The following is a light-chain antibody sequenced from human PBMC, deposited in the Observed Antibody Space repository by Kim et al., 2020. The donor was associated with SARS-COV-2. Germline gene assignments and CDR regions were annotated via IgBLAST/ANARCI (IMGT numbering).Light chain of an antibody. J-gene: IGLJ1*01. CDR3: QVWDSSSDHPYV. Sequence: PGKTARITCGGNNIGSKSVHWYQQKPGQAPVLVIYYDSGRPSGIPERFSGSNSGNTPTLTISRVEAGDEADYYCQVWDSSSDHPYVFGTGTKVTVL. V-gene: IGLV3-21*04. CDR1: NIGSKS. CDR2: YDS.